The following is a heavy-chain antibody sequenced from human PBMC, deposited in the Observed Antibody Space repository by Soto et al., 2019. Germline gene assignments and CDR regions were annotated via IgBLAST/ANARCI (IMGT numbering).Heavy chain of an antibody. Sequence: PGGSLRLSCAASGFTFSSYWMSWVRQAPGKGLEWVANIKQDGSEKYYVDSVKGRFTISRDNAKNSLYLQMNSLRAEDTAVYYCAREVDSSGYVGYYYGMDVWGQGTTVTV. CDR2: IKQDGSEK. CDR1: GFTFSSYW. J-gene: IGHJ6*02. V-gene: IGHV3-7*01. D-gene: IGHD3-22*01. CDR3: AREVDSSGYVGYYYGMDV.